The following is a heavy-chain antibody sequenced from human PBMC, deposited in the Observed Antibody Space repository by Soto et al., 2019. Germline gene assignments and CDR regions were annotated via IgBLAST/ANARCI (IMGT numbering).Heavy chain of an antibody. CDR3: AIDVGDYDTFDD. J-gene: IGHJ3*01. CDR1: GGSISSYY. V-gene: IGHV4-59*01. D-gene: IGHD4-17*01. CDR2: IYYSGST. Sequence: SETLSLTCTVSGGSISSYYWSWIRQPPGKGLEWIGYIYYSGSTTYNLSLKSRVTISVDTSKNQFSLKLSSVTAADRAVYSCAIDVGDYDTFDDWGHGTMVTVSS.